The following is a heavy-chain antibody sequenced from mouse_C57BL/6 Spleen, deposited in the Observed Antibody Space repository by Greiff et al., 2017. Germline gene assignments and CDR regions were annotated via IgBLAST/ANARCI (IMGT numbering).Heavy chain of an antibody. V-gene: IGHV1-64*01. CDR2: IHPNSGST. Sequence: VKLQQPGAELVKPGASVKLSCKASGYTFTSYWMHWVKQRPGQGLEWIGMIHPNSGSTNYNEKFKSKATLTVDKSYSTAYMQLSSLTSEESAVYYCERERYYGAMDYWGQGASVTVSS. CDR1: GYTFTSYW. D-gene: IGHD1-2*01. CDR3: ERERYYGAMDY. J-gene: IGHJ4*01.